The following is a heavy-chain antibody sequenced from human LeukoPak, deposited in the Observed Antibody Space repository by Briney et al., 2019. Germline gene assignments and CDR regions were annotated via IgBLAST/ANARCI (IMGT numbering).Heavy chain of an antibody. Sequence: ASVNVSCKASGFRFTSFGVSWVRQAPGRGLEWMGWISTYIGVTHYAEKFEDRVSMTIDTSTTTVYMELRSLRYDDTAVYYCARDSDYSGNGNGDWFDPWGQGTVVTVSS. D-gene: IGHD4-11*01. CDR2: ISTYIGVT. J-gene: IGHJ5*02. CDR1: GFRFTSFG. V-gene: IGHV1-18*04. CDR3: ARDSDYSGNGNGDWFDP.